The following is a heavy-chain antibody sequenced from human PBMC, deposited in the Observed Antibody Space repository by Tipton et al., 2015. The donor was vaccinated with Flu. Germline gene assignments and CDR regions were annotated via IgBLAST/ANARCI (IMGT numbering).Heavy chain of an antibody. CDR1: GFTFSTYW. CDR3: ARKVGDF. J-gene: IGHJ4*02. Sequence: SLRLSCAASGFTFSTYWMNWVRQAPGRGLEWVAYISNTGHTIYYTASVQGRFTISRDNAKKSVFLQMNSLRAEDTAVYYCARKVGDFWGQGTLVTV. D-gene: IGHD3-16*01. CDR2: ISNTGHTI. V-gene: IGHV3-48*04.